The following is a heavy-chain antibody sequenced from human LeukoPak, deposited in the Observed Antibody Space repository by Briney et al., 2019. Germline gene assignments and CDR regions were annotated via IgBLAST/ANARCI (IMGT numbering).Heavy chain of an antibody. CDR2: INHSGST. Sequence: SETLSLTCAVYGGSFSGYYWSWIRQPPGKGLEWIGEINHSGSTNYNPSLKSRVTISVDTSKNQFSLKLSSVTAADTAVYYCARDRVGALDYWGQGTLVTVSS. J-gene: IGHJ4*02. D-gene: IGHD1-26*01. CDR3: ARDRVGALDY. CDR1: GGSFSGYY. V-gene: IGHV4-34*01.